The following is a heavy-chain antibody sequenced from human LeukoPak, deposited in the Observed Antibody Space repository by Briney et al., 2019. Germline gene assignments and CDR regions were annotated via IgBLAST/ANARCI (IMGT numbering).Heavy chain of an antibody. D-gene: IGHD1-26*01. Sequence: PSETLSLTCAVYGGSFSGYYWSWIRQPPGKGLEWIGEINHSGSTNYNPSLKSRVTISVDTSKNQFSLKLSSVTAADTAVYYCARDLVDSGAFDIWGQGTMVTVSS. CDR3: ARDLVDSGAFDI. J-gene: IGHJ3*02. CDR1: GGSFSGYY. CDR2: INHSGST. V-gene: IGHV4-34*01.